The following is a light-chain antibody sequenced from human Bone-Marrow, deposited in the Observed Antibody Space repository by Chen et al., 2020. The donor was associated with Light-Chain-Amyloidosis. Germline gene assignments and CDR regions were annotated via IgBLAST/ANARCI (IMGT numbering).Light chain of an antibody. J-gene: IGKJ4*01. CDR3: QQYGTSPLT. Sequence: EIVLTQPPGTLSLSPGEGANLSCRASQTICSNYLTWYQQKFGQAPRLLIYGSSSRATGIPDRFTGSGSGTDFTLTINRLEPEDFAMYYCQQYGTSPLTFGGGTKVEIK. CDR2: GSS. V-gene: IGKV3-20*01. CDR1: QTICSNY.